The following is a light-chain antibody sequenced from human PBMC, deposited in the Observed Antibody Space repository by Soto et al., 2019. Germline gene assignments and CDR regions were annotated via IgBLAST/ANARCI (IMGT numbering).Light chain of an antibody. Sequence: DIQMTKSPSAVSATVEDRVTIACRASQSISSWLAWYQQTPGKAPKLLIYKASSLESGVPSRFSGSGSGTEFTLTISSLQPDDFATYYCQHYNSYSEAFGQGTKVDIK. V-gene: IGKV1-5*03. CDR2: KAS. J-gene: IGKJ1*01. CDR1: QSISSW. CDR3: QHYNSYSEA.